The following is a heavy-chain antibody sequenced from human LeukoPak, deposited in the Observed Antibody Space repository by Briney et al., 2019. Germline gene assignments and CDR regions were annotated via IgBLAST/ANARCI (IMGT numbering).Heavy chain of an antibody. J-gene: IGHJ4*02. D-gene: IGHD1-26*01. V-gene: IGHV1-2*06. CDR3: AIYSGTGY. Sequence: LEWMGLINPNSGGTNYAQKFQGRVTMTRDTSISTAYMELSRLRSDDTAVYYCAIYSGTGYWGQGTLVTVSS. CDR2: INPNSGGT.